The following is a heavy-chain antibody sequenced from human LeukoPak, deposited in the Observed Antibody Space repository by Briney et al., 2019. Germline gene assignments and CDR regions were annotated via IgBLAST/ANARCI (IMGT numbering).Heavy chain of an antibody. CDR1: GYSFTTYW. D-gene: IGHD3-3*01. CDR3: ATTPSSAYYSTFDY. CDR2: IYLDVSDT. V-gene: IGHV5-51*01. Sequence: GESLKISCRVSGYSFTTYWIGWVRQMPGKGLEWMGIIYLDVSDTKYSPSFEGQVTISADKSISTAYLQWRSLKASDTALYYCATTPSSAYYSTFDYWGQGTLVTVSP. J-gene: IGHJ4*02.